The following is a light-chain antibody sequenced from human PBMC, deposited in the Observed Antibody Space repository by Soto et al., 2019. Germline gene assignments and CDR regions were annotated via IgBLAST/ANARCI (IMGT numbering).Light chain of an antibody. Sequence: EIVLTQSPATLSLSPGERATLSCSASQSVSSYLAWYQQKPCQAPRLLIYDASNRATGIPVRFSGSGSGTDFTLTISSLEPEDFAVYYCQQRSNWPLTFGGETKEDIK. J-gene: IGKJ4*01. CDR3: QQRSNWPLT. CDR2: DAS. V-gene: IGKV3-11*01. CDR1: QSVSSY.